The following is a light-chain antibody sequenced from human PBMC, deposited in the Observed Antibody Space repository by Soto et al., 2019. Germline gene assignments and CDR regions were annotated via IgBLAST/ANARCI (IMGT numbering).Light chain of an antibody. CDR3: LLYYSGTWV. Sequence: QAVVTQEPSLTVSPGGTVTLTCDSSSGAATSGQSPYWFQQKPGQAPRTLTSDANKRQSWTPARFSASLLGGKAALTLSGAQPEDEAEYFCLLYYSGTWVFGGGTKVTVL. J-gene: IGLJ3*02. V-gene: IGLV7-46*01. CDR1: SGAATSGQS. CDR2: DAN.